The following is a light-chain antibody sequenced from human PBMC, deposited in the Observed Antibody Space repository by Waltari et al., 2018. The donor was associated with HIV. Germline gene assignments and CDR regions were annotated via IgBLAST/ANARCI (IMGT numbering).Light chain of an antibody. CDR3: CSYAGSSTFV. V-gene: IGLV2-23*02. CDR2: DVT. Sequence: QSALTQPASVSGSPGQSITISCTGTSSDVGNYNYVSWYQQHPGKAPKRMVYDVTKRPSGVSNRFSGSKSGNTASLTISGLQAEDEADYYCCSYAGSSTFVFGGGTKLTVL. J-gene: IGLJ2*01. CDR1: SSDVGNYNY.